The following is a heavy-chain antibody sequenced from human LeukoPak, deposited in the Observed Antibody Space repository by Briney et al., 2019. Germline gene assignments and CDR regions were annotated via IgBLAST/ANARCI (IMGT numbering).Heavy chain of an antibody. CDR2: IYYSGST. Sequence: PSETLSLTCTVSGGSISSSSYYWGWIRQPPGKGLEWIGSIYYSGSTYYNPSLKSRVTISVDTSKNQFSLKLSSVTAADTAVYYCARLRIQGSIAVAGRSGSWFDPWGQGTLVTVSS. CDR3: ARLRIQGSIAVAGRSGSWFDP. CDR1: GGSISSSSYY. D-gene: IGHD6-19*01. V-gene: IGHV4-39*01. J-gene: IGHJ5*02.